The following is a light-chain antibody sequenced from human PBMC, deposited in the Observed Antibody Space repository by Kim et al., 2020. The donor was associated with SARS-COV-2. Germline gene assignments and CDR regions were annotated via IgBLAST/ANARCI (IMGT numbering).Light chain of an antibody. J-gene: IGLJ2*01. CDR3: QVWDSSSDHVV. CDR1: NIGSKS. V-gene: IGLV3-21*04. CDR2: YDS. Sequence: SYELTQPPSVSVAPGKTARITCGGNNIGSKSVHWYQQKPGQAPVLVIYYDSDRPSGIPERFSGSNSGNTATLTTRRVEAGDEADYYCQVWDSSSDHVVFG.